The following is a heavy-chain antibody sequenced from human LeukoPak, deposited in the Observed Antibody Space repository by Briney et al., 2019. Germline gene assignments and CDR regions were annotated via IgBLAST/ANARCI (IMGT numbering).Heavy chain of an antibody. D-gene: IGHD6-13*01. J-gene: IGHJ5*02. CDR2: IYHTGIT. CDR3: ARAHFIYSITWFWFDP. CDR1: GASISSNNL. V-gene: IGHV4-4*02. Sequence: PSETLSLTCAVSGASISSNNLWSWVRQSPAKGLEWIGEIYHTGITNYMPSLKRRVTISVDKSKNQFSLKLTSVDAADTAVYYCARAHFIYSITWFWFDPWGQGTLVTVSS.